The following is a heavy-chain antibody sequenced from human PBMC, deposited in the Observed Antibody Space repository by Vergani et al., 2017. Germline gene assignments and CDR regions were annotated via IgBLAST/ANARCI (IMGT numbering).Heavy chain of an antibody. CDR1: GFTFSSYS. Sequence: EVQLVESGGGLVKPGGSLRLSCAASGFTFSSYSMNWVRQAPGKGLEWVSSISSSSRYIYYADSVKGRFTISRDNAKNSLYLQMNSLRAEDTAVYYCARVGDDAFDIWGQGTMVTVSS. V-gene: IGHV3-21*01. J-gene: IGHJ3*02. CDR3: ARVGDDAFDI. CDR2: ISSSSRYI.